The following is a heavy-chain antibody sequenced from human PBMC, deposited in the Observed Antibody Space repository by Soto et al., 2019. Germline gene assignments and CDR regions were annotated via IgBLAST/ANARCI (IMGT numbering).Heavy chain of an antibody. CDR3: ARDGYCSGGSCYSVPVFDY. CDR2: ISYDGNDK. Sequence: GGSLRLSCAASGFTFSSYGIHWVRQGPVKGLEWVAVISYDGNDKYYADSVKGRFTISRDNSKNTLYLQMNSLRAEDTAVYYCARDGYCSGGSCYSVPVFDYWGQGTLVTVSS. V-gene: IGHV3-30*03. CDR1: GFTFSSYG. J-gene: IGHJ4*02. D-gene: IGHD2-15*01.